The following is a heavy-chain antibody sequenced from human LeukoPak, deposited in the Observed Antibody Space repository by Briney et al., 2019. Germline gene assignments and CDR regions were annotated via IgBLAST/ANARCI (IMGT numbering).Heavy chain of an antibody. D-gene: IGHD1-1*01. V-gene: IGHV1-2*02. Sequence: GASVKVSCKASGYTFTGYYMHWVRQVPGQGLEWMGWINPNSGDTNSAQRLQGRVTMTRDTSISTAYMELGRLRSDDTAVYYCATIQRLERASDYWGQGALVTVSS. CDR2: INPNSGDT. CDR3: ATIQRLERASDY. J-gene: IGHJ4*02. CDR1: GYTFTGYY.